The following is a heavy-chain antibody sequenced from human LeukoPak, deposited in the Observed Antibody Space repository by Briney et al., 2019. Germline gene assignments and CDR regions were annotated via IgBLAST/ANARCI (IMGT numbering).Heavy chain of an antibody. Sequence: PSEALSLTCTVSGGSISSSSYYWGWIRQPPGQGLEWIGSIYYSGSTYYNPSLKSRVTISVDTSKNQFSLKLSSVTAADTAVYYCARLEYSSSSASQDDYWGQGTLVTVSS. CDR3: ARLEYSSSSASQDDY. D-gene: IGHD6-6*01. CDR2: IYYSGST. CDR1: GGSISSSSYY. V-gene: IGHV4-39*01. J-gene: IGHJ4*02.